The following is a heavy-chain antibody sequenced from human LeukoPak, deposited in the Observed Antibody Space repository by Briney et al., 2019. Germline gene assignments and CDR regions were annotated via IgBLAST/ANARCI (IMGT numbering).Heavy chain of an antibody. CDR3: ARDQEGFDY. V-gene: IGHV1-46*01. J-gene: IGHJ4*02. CDR2: IYPRDGST. CDR1: GYSFTSNY. Sequence: ASVTVSFKVSGYSFTSNYIHWVRQAPGQGLEWMGMIYPRDGSTSYAQRFQDRVTVTRDTSTSTVHMELSGLRSEDTAVYYCARDQEGFDYWGQGTLVTVSS.